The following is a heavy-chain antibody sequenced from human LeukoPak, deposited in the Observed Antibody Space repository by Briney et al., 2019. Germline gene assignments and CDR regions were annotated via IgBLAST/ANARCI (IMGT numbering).Heavy chain of an antibody. V-gene: IGHV3-23*01. CDR2: ISGSGDST. CDR1: EFTFSSYA. D-gene: IGHD3-10*01. Sequence: GGSLRLSCAASEFTFSSYAMSWVRQALGKGLEWVSAISGSGDSTYYADSVKGRFTISRDNSKNTLYLQMNSLRAEDTAVYYCAKDWKVRGVISFDYWGQGTLVTVSS. CDR3: AKDWKVRGVISFDY. J-gene: IGHJ4*02.